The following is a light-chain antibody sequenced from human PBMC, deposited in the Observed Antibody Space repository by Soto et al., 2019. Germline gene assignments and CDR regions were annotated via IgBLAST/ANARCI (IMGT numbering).Light chain of an antibody. Sequence: EIVLTQSPATLSLSPGERATLSCRASQSVSSYLAWYQQNPGQAPRLLIYDASNRATGIPARFSGSGSGTDFALTISSLEPEDFAVYYCQQRANSPLAFGGGTKV. CDR3: QQRANSPLA. V-gene: IGKV3-11*01. J-gene: IGKJ4*01. CDR2: DAS. CDR1: QSVSSY.